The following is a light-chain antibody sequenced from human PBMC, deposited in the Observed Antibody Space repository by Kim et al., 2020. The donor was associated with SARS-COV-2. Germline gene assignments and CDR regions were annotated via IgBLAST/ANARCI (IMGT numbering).Light chain of an antibody. V-gene: IGKV3-11*01. CDR1: QSVYSY. Sequence: SLNPGERANLSCRASQSVYSYLTWYQQKPGRAPTHLIYDASNGATDIPARFSGSGSGTDFTLTISSLEPEDFAVYYCQQRSSTWTFGQGTKVDIK. J-gene: IGKJ1*01. CDR2: DAS. CDR3: QQRSSTWT.